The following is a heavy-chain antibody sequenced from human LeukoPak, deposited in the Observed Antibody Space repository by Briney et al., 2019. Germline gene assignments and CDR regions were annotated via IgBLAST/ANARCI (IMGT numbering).Heavy chain of an antibody. CDR1: GYTFTGYY. CDR3: ARGRGRGVIITYYFDY. V-gene: IGHV1-2*02. CDR2: INPNSGGA. J-gene: IGHJ4*02. Sequence: ASVKVSCKASGYTFTGYYMHWVRQAPGQGLEWMGWINPNSGGANLAQKFQGRVTMTRDTSITTAYMELSRLTSDDTAVYYCARGRGRGVIITYYFDYWGQGTLVTVSS. D-gene: IGHD3-10*01.